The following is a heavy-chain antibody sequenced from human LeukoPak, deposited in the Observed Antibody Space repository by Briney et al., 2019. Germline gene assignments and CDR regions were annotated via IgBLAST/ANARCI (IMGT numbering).Heavy chain of an antibody. J-gene: IGHJ4*02. D-gene: IGHD3-10*01. CDR3: GRSFGNYYGSGTPPLYFDY. CDR1: GYTFTNYG. V-gene: IGHV1-18*01. Sequence: GASVKVSCKTSGYTFTNYGISWVRQAPGHGLEWMGWISAYNGNTNYPQKFQARVTMTTDTSTSIAYIELRSLRYDDTAVYFCGRSFGNYYGSGTPPLYFDYWGQGTLVIVSS. CDR2: ISAYNGNT.